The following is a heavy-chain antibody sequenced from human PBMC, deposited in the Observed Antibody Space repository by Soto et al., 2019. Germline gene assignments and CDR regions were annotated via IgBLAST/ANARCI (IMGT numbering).Heavy chain of an antibody. CDR1: GYTFTSYY. CDR2: ISAYNGNT. D-gene: IGHD1-26*01. J-gene: IGHJ5*02. CDR3: ARASGSSYWFDP. Sequence: ASVKVSCKASGYTFTSYYMHWVRQAPGQGLEWMGWISAYNGNTNYAQKLQGRVTMTTDTSTSTAYMELRSLRSDDTAVYYCARASGSSYWFDPWGQETLVTVPS. V-gene: IGHV1-18*04.